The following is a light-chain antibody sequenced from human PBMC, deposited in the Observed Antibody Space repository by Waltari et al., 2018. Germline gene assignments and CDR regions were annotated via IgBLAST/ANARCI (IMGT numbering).Light chain of an antibody. CDR3: SSYTSSVTWV. CDR1: SSHVGFDNY. CDR2: DVN. Sequence: QSALTQPASVSGSPGQSITISCTGSSSHVGFDNYVSWYQHHPGKAPKLMIYDVNKRPSGVSSRFSGSKSGNTASLTISGLQAEDEADYYCSSYTSSVTWVFGGGTKLTVL. V-gene: IGLV2-14*03. J-gene: IGLJ3*02.